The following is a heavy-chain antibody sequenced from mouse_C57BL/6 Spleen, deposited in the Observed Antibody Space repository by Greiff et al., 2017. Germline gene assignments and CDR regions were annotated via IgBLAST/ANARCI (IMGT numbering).Heavy chain of an antibody. Sequence: EVMLVESGGDLVKPGGSLKLSCAASGFTFSSYGMSWVRQTPDKRLEWVATISSGGSYTYYPDSVKGRFTISRDNAKNTLYLQMSSLKSEDTAMYYCAREGITTVVAIRWYFDVWGTGTTVTVSS. J-gene: IGHJ1*03. CDR3: AREGITTVVAIRWYFDV. D-gene: IGHD1-1*01. V-gene: IGHV5-6*01. CDR1: GFTFSSYG. CDR2: ISSGGSYT.